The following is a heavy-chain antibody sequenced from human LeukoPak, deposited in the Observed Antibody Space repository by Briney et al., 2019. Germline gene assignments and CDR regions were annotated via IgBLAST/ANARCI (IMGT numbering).Heavy chain of an antibody. V-gene: IGHV3-23*01. CDR1: GGSISNYW. D-gene: IGHD3-10*01. J-gene: IGHJ4*02. CDR2: ISGGGDTT. CDR3: ARAAMVRGVDYFDF. Sequence: PSETLSLTCTVSGGSISNYWWSWIRQPPGKGLEWVSVISGGGDTTYYADSVEGRFTISRDNSKNTLYLQMNSLRAEDTAVYYCARAAMVRGVDYFDFWGQGTLVTVSS.